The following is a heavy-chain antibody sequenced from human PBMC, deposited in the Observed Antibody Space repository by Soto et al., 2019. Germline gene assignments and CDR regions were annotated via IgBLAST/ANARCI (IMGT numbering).Heavy chain of an antibody. J-gene: IGHJ6*02. CDR3: ASDSWQLPPLYYYYYGMDV. Sequence: QVQLVQSGAEVKKPGASVKVSCKASGYTFTSYAISWVRQAPGQGLEWMGGIIPIFGTANYAQKFQGRVTITADESTSTAYMELSSLRSEDTAVYYCASDSWQLPPLYYYYYGMDVWGQGTTVTVSS. D-gene: IGHD6-6*01. V-gene: IGHV1-69*13. CDR2: IIPIFGTA. CDR1: GYTFTSYA.